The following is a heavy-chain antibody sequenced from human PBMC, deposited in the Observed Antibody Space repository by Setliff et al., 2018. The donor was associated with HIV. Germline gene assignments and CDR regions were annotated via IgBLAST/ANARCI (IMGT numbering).Heavy chain of an antibody. CDR2: IHSSGPS. V-gene: IGHV4-4*09. D-gene: IGHD3-3*02. CDR1: GGSINNYY. J-gene: IGHJ1*01. CDR3: ARHDADTDGPFFLH. Sequence: SETLSLTCTVSGGSINNYYWSWIRQPPGRGLEWIGYIHSSGPSNYSPSLESRVSMSVDTSKSQFSLKLSSVTAADTAVYYCARHDADTDGPFFLHWGQGTLVTVTS.